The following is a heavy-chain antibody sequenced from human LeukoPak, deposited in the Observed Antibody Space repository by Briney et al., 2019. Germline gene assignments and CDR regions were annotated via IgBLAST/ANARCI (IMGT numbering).Heavy chain of an antibody. Sequence: PGGSLRLSCAASGFTFSSYWMSWVRQAPGKGLEWVANIKQDGSEKYYVDSVKGRFTISRDNAKNSLYLQMNSLRAEDSALYYCARDRAYKSFDYWGQGTLVTVSS. CDR3: ARDRAYKSFDY. CDR2: IKQDGSEK. V-gene: IGHV3-7*01. J-gene: IGHJ4*02. CDR1: GFTFSSYW. D-gene: IGHD1-1*01.